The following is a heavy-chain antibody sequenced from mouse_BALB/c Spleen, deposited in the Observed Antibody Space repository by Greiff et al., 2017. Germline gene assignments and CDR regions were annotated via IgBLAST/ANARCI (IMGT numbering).Heavy chain of an antibody. Sequence: QVQLKESGPGLVAPSQSLSITCTVSGFSLTSYGVHWVRQPPGKGLEWLGVIWAGGSTNYNSALMSRLSISKDNSKSQVFLKMNSLQTDDTAMYYCARDSPLGDYAMDYWGQGTSVTVSS. D-gene: IGHD3-3*01. CDR2: IWAGGST. CDR3: ARDSPLGDYAMDY. J-gene: IGHJ4*01. CDR1: GFSLTSYG. V-gene: IGHV2-9*02.